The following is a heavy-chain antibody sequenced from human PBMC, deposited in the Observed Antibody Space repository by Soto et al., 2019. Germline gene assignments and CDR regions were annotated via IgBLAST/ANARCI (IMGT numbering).Heavy chain of an antibody. V-gene: IGHV4-39*01. CDR2: ISYSGST. CDR3: VRFWPPPDYDTETIYSDAFDF. D-gene: IGHD3-9*01. Sequence: QLQLQESGPGLVRPSETLSLTCTVSGGYINSGTYYWGWIRQTPDKGLQWIASISYSGSTYYTPSLKSRITMSVDTSKSQFSLKLGSVTAADPATYFCVRFWPPPDYDTETIYSDAFDFWGQGIPVTVTS. J-gene: IGHJ4*02. CDR1: GGYINSGTYY.